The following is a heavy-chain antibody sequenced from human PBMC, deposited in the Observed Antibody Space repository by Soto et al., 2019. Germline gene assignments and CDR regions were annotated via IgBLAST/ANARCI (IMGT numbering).Heavy chain of an antibody. CDR3: AADSSGYYGGAFDI. J-gene: IGHJ3*02. Sequence: TGGFLRLSCAASGVTFISYGMHWVRQAPGKGLEWVAVIWYDGSNKYYADSVKGRFTISRDNSKNTLYLQMNSLRAEDTAVYYCAADSSGYYGGAFDIWGQGTMVTVSS. CDR2: IWYDGSNK. CDR1: GVTFISYG. V-gene: IGHV3-33*01. D-gene: IGHD3-22*01.